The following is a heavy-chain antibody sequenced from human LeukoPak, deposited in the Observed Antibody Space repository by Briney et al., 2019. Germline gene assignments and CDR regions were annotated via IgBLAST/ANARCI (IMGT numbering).Heavy chain of an antibody. V-gene: IGHV4-31*03. CDR1: GGSISSGRYY. J-gene: IGHJ3*02. CDR2: IYNSGTT. D-gene: IGHD3-10*01. CDR3: ARDINGSGSYYAFQI. Sequence: PSETLSLTCTVSGGSISSGRYYWGWIRQPPGKGLEWIGYIYNSGTTYYNPSLESRLTISLDTSKNQFSLKLSSVTAADTAMYYCARDINGSGSYYAFQIWGQGTMVTVSS.